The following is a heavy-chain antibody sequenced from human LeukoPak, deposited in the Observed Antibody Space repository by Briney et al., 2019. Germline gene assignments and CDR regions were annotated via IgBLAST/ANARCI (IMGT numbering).Heavy chain of an antibody. CDR2: ISYDGSNK. CDR3: ARDAQLSSGWYEIDY. Sequence: GGSLRLSCAASGFTFSSYAMHWVRQAPGKGLEWVAVISYDGSNKYYADSVKGRFTISRDNSKNTLYLQMNSLRAEDTAVYYCARDAQLSSGWYEIDYGGQGTLVTVSS. J-gene: IGHJ4*02. D-gene: IGHD6-19*01. V-gene: IGHV3-30-3*01. CDR1: GFTFSSYA.